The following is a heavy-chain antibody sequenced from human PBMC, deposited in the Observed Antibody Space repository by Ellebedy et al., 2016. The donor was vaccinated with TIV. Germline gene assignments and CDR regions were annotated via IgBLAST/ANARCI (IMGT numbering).Heavy chain of an antibody. J-gene: IGHJ3*02. V-gene: IGHV4-31*03. CDR3: ARDANDYGIDAFDI. D-gene: IGHD4-17*01. CDR2: IYYSGRT. CDR1: GSSIDSGGYS. Sequence: SETLSLTCRVSGSSIDSGGYSWNWIRHHPGKGLEWIGYIYYSGRTEYNPSLKSRVSMSVDPSKTQFSLRLTSVTAADTAVYFCARDANDYGIDAFDIWGHGTMVTVSA.